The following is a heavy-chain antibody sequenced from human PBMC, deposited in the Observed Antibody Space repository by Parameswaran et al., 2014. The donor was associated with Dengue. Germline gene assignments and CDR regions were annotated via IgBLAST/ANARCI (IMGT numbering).Heavy chain of an antibody. CDR3: ARLTTVTTDVRADDYFDY. J-gene: IGHJ4*02. D-gene: IGHD4-17*01. CDR2: ISGSGGST. V-gene: IGHV3-23*01. Sequence: WIRQPPGKGLEWVSAISGSGGSTYYADSVKGRFTISRDNSKNTLYLQMNSLRAEDTAVYYCARLTTVTTDVRADDYFDYWGQGTLVTVSS.